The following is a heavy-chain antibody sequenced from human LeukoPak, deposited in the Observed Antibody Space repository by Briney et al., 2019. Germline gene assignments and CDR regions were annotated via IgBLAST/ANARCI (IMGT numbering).Heavy chain of an antibody. J-gene: IGHJ4*02. CDR1: GGSISSGSYY. V-gene: IGHV4-61*02. Sequence: PSETLSLTCTVSGGSISSGSYYWSWIRQPAGKGLEWIGRIYTSGSTNYNPSLKSRVTISVGTSKNQFSLKLSSVTAADTAVYYCARERLSDYDILTGYYTNHFDYWGQGTLVTVSS. CDR3: ARERLSDYDILTGYYTNHFDY. D-gene: IGHD3-9*01. CDR2: IYTSGST.